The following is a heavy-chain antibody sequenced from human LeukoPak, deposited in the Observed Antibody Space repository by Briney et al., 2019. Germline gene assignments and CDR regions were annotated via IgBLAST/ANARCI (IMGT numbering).Heavy chain of an antibody. CDR1: GGTFSSYA. D-gene: IGHD3-22*01. CDR3: ARDQYYDSKGWFDP. CDR2: IHTYNGHT. J-gene: IGHJ5*02. Sequence: ASVKVSCKASGGTFSSYAITWVRQAPGQGLEWMGWIHTYNGHTNYAQKLQGRVTMTTDTSTSTAYMELKSLRSDDTAVYYCARDQYYDSKGWFDPWGQGTLVTVSS. V-gene: IGHV1-18*01.